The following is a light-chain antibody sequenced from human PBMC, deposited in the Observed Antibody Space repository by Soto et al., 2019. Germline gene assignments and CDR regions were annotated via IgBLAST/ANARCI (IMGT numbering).Light chain of an antibody. CDR3: QQYNSYSRT. Sequence: DIQVTQSPPTLSASVGDRVTITCRASQTISTWLAWYQQKPGKAPKLLIYDASSLESGVSLRFSGSGSGTEFTLTISSLQPDDFATYYCQQYNSYSRTFGQGTKVDIK. CDR1: QTISTW. CDR2: DAS. J-gene: IGKJ1*01. V-gene: IGKV1-5*01.